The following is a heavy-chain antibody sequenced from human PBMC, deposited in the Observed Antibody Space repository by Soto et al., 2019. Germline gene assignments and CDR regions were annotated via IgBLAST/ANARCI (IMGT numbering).Heavy chain of an antibody. CDR1: GGSTSSGGYY. CDR2: IYYSGST. CDR3: ARDRGGLLWFGELWSDYYYGMDV. V-gene: IGHV4-31*03. Sequence: SETLSLTCTVSGGSTSSGGYYWSWIRQHPGKGLEWIGYIYYSGSTYYNPSLKSRVTISVDTSKNQFSLKLSSVTAADTAVYYCARDRGGLLWFGELWSDYYYGMDVWGQGTTVTVSS. D-gene: IGHD3-10*01. J-gene: IGHJ6*01.